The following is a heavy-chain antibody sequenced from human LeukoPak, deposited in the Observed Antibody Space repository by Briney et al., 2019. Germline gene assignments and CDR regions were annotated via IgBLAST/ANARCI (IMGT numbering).Heavy chain of an antibody. CDR1: GFTFSSYA. V-gene: IGHV3-23*01. Sequence: GGSLRLSCAASGFTFSSYAMSWVRRAPGKGLEWVSAISGNGGSTYYADSVQGRFTISRDNSKNTLYLQMNSLRAEDTAVYYCARVGQGGSGSYYNPFDYWGQGTLVTVFS. J-gene: IGHJ4*02. CDR2: ISGNGGST. CDR3: ARVGQGGSGSYYNPFDY. D-gene: IGHD3-10*01.